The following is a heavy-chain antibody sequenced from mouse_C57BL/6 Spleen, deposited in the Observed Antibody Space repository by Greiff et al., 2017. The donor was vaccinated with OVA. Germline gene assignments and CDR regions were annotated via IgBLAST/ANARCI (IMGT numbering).Heavy chain of an antibody. J-gene: IGHJ3*01. CDR1: GYTFTSYW. D-gene: IGHD1-1*01. Sequence: QVQLQQPGTELVKPGASVKLSCKASGYTFTSYWMHWVKQRPGQGLEWIGNINPSNGGTNYNEKFKGKATLTVDKSSSTAYMQLSSLTSEDSAIYYCARSGYYGSSQFAYWGQGTLVTVSA. CDR2: INPSNGGT. CDR3: ARSGYYGSSQFAY. V-gene: IGHV1-53*01.